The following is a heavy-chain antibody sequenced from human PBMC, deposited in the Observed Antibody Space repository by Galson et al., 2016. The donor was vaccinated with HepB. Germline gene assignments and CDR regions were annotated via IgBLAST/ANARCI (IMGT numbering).Heavy chain of an antibody. J-gene: IGHJ4*02. V-gene: IGHV4-30-2*01. Sequence: TLSLTCAVSGGSISSGDNSWSWIRQPPGKGLEWIGYIYDSGSTFYNPSLRGRVTISLDRSNNQFSLKLTSVTAADTAVYYCAREGGFGDPYYFDYWGQGTLVTVSS. D-gene: IGHD4-17*01. CDR2: IYDSGST. CDR1: GGSISSGDNS. CDR3: AREGGFGDPYYFDY.